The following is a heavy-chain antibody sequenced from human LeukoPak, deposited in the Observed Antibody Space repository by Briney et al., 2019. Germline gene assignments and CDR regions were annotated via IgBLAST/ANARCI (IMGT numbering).Heavy chain of an antibody. J-gene: IGHJ4*02. V-gene: IGHV4-34*01. CDR3: ARARRRVIPRYYDSSGYAPIDY. D-gene: IGHD3-22*01. CDR2: INHSGST. CDR1: GGSFSGYY. Sequence: SETLSLTCAVYGGSFSGYYWSWIRQPPGKGLEWIGEINHSGSTNYNPSLKSRVTISVDTSKNQFSLKLSSVTAADTAVYYCARARRRVIPRYYDSSGYAPIDYWGQGTLVTVSS.